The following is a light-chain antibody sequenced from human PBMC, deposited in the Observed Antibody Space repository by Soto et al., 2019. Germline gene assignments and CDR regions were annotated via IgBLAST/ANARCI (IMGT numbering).Light chain of an antibody. CDR1: SSDVGAYNF. J-gene: IGLJ1*01. Sequence: QSVLTQPASVSGSPGQSITISCTGTSSDVGAYNFVSWYQQHPGNAPKLLIYAVSDRPSGVSTRFSGSKSGNTASLAISGLQAEDEAVYYCSSFSSSSTQVFGTGTKLTVL. CDR3: SSFSSSSTQV. CDR2: AVS. V-gene: IGLV2-14*03.